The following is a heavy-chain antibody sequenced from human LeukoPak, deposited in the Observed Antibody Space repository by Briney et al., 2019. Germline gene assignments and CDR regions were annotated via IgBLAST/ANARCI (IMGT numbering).Heavy chain of an antibody. CDR3: ATATVMTYYYGMDV. Sequence: ASVKVSCKASGYTFTSYDINWVRQATGQGLEWMGWMNPNSGNTGYAQKFQGRVTMTRNTSISTAYMELSSLRSEDTAVYYCATATVMTYYYGMDVWGQGTTVTVSS. CDR2: MNPNSGNT. J-gene: IGHJ6*02. V-gene: IGHV1-8*01. D-gene: IGHD4-17*01. CDR1: GYTFTSYD.